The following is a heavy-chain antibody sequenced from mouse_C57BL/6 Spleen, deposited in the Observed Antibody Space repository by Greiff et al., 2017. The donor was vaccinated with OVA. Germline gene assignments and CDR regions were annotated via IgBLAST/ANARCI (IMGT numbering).Heavy chain of an antibody. J-gene: IGHJ4*01. CDR2: IDPSDSYT. CDR1: GYTFTSYW. V-gene: IGHV1-50*01. CDR3: ARRGNGYYRMDY. Sequence: QVQLKQPGAELVKPGASVKLSCKASGYTFTSYWMQWVKQRPGQGLEWIGEIDPSDSYTNYNQKFKGKATLTVDTSSSTAYMQLSSLTSEDSAVYYCARRGNGYYRMDYWGQGTSVTVSS. D-gene: IGHD2-3*01.